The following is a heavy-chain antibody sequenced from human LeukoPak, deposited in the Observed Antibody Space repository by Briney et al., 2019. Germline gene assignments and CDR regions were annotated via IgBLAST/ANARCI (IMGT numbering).Heavy chain of an antibody. V-gene: IGHV1-2*02. CDR1: GYSFTAYY. J-gene: IGHJ4*02. D-gene: IGHD6-13*01. CDR2: IHPNSGGT. Sequence: ASVNVSCKASGYSFTAYYIHWVRQAPGQGLEWMGWIHPNSGGTNYAQKFQGRVTMTRDTSITTAYMELTRLRSDDAAVYYCARMRVPDSSSWYDYYFDYWGQGALLIVPS. CDR3: ARMRVPDSSSWYDYYFDY.